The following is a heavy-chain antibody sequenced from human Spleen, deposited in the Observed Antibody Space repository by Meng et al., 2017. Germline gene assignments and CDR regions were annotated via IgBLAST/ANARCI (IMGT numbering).Heavy chain of an antibody. V-gene: IGHV3-33*08. CDR2: IWYDGSNK. Sequence: GESLKISCAASGFTFSSYAMHWVRQAPGKGLEWVAVIWYDGSNKYYADSVKGRFTISRDNSKNTLYLQMNSLRAEDTAVYYCAREDAKIVGANYWGQGTLVTVSS. D-gene: IGHD1-26*01. J-gene: IGHJ4*02. CDR3: AREDAKIVGANY. CDR1: GFTFSSYA.